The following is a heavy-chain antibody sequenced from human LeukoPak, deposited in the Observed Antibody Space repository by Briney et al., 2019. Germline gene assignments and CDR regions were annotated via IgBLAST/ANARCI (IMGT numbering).Heavy chain of an antibody. V-gene: IGHV3-7*03. CDR2: IKQDGSEK. CDR3: AKSDRGSSWYVYYFQH. CDR1: GFTFSNYW. J-gene: IGHJ1*01. Sequence: GGSLRLSCAASGFTFSNYWMGWARQAPGKGLEWVANIKQDGSEKYYVDSVKGRFTISRDNAKNSLYLQMNSLTIEDTAFYYCAKSDRGSSWYVYYFQHWGQGTLVTVSS. D-gene: IGHD6-13*01.